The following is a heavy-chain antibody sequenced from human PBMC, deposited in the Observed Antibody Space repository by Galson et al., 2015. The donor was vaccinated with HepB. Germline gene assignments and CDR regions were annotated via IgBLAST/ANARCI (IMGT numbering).Heavy chain of an antibody. Sequence: SLRLSCAASGFTLSDYYMSWIRQAPGKGLEWVAYISNFGGTIIYYADSVKGRFTISRDNAKNSLYLQMNSLRAEDTAVYFCAKDILAAGLFFDYWGQGTLVTVSS. V-gene: IGHV3-11*01. CDR2: ISNFGGTII. CDR3: AKDILAAGLFFDY. D-gene: IGHD6-25*01. CDR1: GFTLSDYY. J-gene: IGHJ4*02.